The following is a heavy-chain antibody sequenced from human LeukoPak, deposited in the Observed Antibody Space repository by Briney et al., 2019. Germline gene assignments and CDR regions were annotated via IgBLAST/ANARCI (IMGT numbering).Heavy chain of an antibody. CDR3: AVDGSSWYGGYYFDY. CDR2: ISGSGGST. Sequence: GGSLRLSCAASGFTFSSYAMSWVRQAPGKGLEWVSAISGSGGSTYYADSVKGRFTISRDNAKNSLYLQMNSLRAEDTAVYYCAVDGSSWYGGYYFDYWGQGTLVTVSS. CDR1: GFTFSSYA. V-gene: IGHV3-23*01. J-gene: IGHJ4*02. D-gene: IGHD6-13*01.